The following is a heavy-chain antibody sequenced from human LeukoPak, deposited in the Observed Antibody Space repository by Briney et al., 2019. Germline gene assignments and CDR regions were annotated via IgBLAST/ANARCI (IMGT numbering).Heavy chain of an antibody. CDR3: AKFGLAGSGRFHDAFDI. Sequence: HAGGSLRLSCAASGLTFSCYGMTWFRKAPGKGLEWVSAISRIGGSTYYADSVKGRSTISRDNSKHTLYLLMSSLRDDDRAGYDCAKFGLAGSGRFHDAFDIWGQGTMVTVSS. V-gene: IGHV3-23*01. CDR2: ISRIGGST. J-gene: IGHJ3*02. CDR1: GLTFSCYG. D-gene: IGHD3-10*01.